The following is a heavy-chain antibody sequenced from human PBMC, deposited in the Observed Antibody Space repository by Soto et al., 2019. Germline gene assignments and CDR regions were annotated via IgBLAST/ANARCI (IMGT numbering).Heavy chain of an antibody. D-gene: IGHD3-3*01. CDR1: GYNFAGDW. CDR3: ARGGVSTRTFDY. CDR2: IYPSDSDT. Sequence: PGESLKISCKGSGYNFAGDWIAWVRQMPGKGLELLGLIYPSDSDTRYRPSFQRQVTISADKSISSAYMQWSSLRASDTAMYYCARGGVSTRTFDYWGQGTPVTVSS. J-gene: IGHJ4*02. V-gene: IGHV5-51*01.